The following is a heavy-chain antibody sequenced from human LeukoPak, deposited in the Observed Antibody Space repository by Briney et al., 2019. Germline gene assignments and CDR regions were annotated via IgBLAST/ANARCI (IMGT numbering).Heavy chain of an antibody. Sequence: GGSLRLSCAASGFTFYDYAMHWVRHAPGKGLEWVSGISWNSGSIVYADSVKGRFTISRDNAKNSLYLQMNSLRAEDTALYYCAKDTGIAAARTFDYWGQGTLVTVSS. J-gene: IGHJ4*02. CDR2: ISWNSGSI. V-gene: IGHV3-9*01. CDR3: AKDTGIAAARTFDY. D-gene: IGHD6-13*01. CDR1: GFTFYDYA.